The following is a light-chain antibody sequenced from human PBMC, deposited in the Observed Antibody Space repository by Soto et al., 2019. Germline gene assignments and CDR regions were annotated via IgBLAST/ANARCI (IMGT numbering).Light chain of an antibody. Sequence: DIQMTQSPSSLSASVGDRVSITCRASQSISSYLNWYQQKPGKAPKLLIYAASSLQSGVPSRFSGSGSGTDFTPTITSLQPEDVATYYFQQSYSSPYTFGHRTKLVIK. CDR2: AAS. CDR3: QQSYSSPYT. V-gene: IGKV1-39*01. CDR1: QSISSY. J-gene: IGKJ2*01.